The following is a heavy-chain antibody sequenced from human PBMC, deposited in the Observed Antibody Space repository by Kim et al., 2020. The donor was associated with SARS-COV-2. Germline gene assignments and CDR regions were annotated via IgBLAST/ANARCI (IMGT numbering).Heavy chain of an antibody. D-gene: IGHD5-18*01. CDR2: INSDGSST. CDR1: GFTFSSYW. V-gene: IGHV3-74*01. Sequence: GGSLRLSCAASGFTFSSYWMHWVRQAPGKGLVWVSRINSDGSSTSYADSVKGRFTISRDNAKNTLYLQMNSLRAEDTAVYYCARDGFQLDTAMVALPLYGMDVWGQGTTVTVSS. J-gene: IGHJ6*02. CDR3: ARDGFQLDTAMVALPLYGMDV.